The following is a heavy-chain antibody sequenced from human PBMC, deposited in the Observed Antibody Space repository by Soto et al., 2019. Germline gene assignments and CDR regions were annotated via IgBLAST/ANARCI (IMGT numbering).Heavy chain of an antibody. CDR3: ARPGIKWELPPLDI. Sequence: QPGGSLRLSCAASGFTFSSYAMHWVRQAPGKGLEWVAVISYDGSNKYYADSVKGRFTISRDNSKNTLYLQMNSLRAEDTAVYYCARPGIKWELPPLDIWGQGTMVTVSS. V-gene: IGHV3-30-3*01. CDR1: GFTFSSYA. J-gene: IGHJ3*02. D-gene: IGHD1-26*01. CDR2: ISYDGSNK.